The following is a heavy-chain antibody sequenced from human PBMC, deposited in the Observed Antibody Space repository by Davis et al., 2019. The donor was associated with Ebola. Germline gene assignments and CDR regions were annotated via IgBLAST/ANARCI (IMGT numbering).Heavy chain of an antibody. V-gene: IGHV4-34*01. Sequence: MPSETLSLTCAVYGGSFSGYYWSWIRQPPGKGLEWIGEINHSGSTNYNPSLKSRVTISVDTSKNQFSLKLSSVTAADTAVYYCARGDFDWLRVGMDVLGQGTTVTVFS. J-gene: IGHJ6*02. CDR3: ARGDFDWLRVGMDV. D-gene: IGHD3-9*01. CDR1: GGSFSGYY. CDR2: INHSGST.